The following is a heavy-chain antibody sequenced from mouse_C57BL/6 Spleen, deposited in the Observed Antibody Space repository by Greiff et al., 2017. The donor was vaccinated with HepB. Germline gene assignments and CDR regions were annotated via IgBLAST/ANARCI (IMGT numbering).Heavy chain of an antibody. CDR1: GYTFTNYW. J-gene: IGHJ4*01. CDR3: ARLGGNYTFYYAMDY. Sequence: VKLVESGAELVRPGTSVKMSCKASGYTFTNYWIGWAKQRPGHGLEWIGDIYPGGGYTNYNEKFKGKATLTADKSSSTAYMQFSSLTSEDSAIYYCARLGGNYTFYYAMDYWGQGTSVTVSS. D-gene: IGHD2-1*01. V-gene: IGHV1-63*01. CDR2: IYPGGGYT.